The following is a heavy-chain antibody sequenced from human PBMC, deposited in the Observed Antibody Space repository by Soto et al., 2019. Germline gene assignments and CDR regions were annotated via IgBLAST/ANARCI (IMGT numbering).Heavy chain of an antibody. CDR1: GFTFSSYA. CDR2: ISGSGGST. Sequence: GGSLRLSCAASGFTFSSYAMSRVRQAPGKGLEWVSAISGSGGSTYYADSVKGRFTISRDNSKNTLYLQMNSLRAEDTAVYYCAKDYDFWSGYYKGPDAFDIWGQGTMVTVSS. D-gene: IGHD3-3*01. J-gene: IGHJ3*02. CDR3: AKDYDFWSGYYKGPDAFDI. V-gene: IGHV3-23*01.